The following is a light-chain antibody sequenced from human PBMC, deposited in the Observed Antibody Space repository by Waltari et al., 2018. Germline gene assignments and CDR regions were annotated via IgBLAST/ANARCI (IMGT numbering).Light chain of an antibody. Sequence: DIQMTQSPSSLSASVGDRVTITCRASQSISNYLNWYQQKPGRAPKILIYAASSLQSGVPSRFSGSGSWTDFTLTISSLQPEDFATYYCQQSSITPKTFGQGTRLEIK. J-gene: IGKJ5*01. CDR3: QQSSITPKT. CDR1: QSISNY. CDR2: AAS. V-gene: IGKV1-39*01.